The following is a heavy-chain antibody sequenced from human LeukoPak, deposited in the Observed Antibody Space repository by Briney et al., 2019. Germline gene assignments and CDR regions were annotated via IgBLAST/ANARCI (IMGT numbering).Heavy chain of an antibody. CDR3: ARDLSEDDFWSGSNY. J-gene: IGHJ4*02. D-gene: IGHD3-3*01. CDR1: GYTFTSYD. V-gene: IGHV1-2*02. CDR2: MNPNSGDT. Sequence: ASVKVSCKASGYTFTSYDINWVRQATGQGLEWMGWMNPNSGDTNYAQKFQGRVTMTRDTSISTAYMELSRLRSDDTAVYYCARDLSEDDFWSGSNYWGQGTLVTVSS.